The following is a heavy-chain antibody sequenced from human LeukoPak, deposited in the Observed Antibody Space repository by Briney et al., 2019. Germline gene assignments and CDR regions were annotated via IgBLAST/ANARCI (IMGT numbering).Heavy chain of an antibody. J-gene: IGHJ4*02. Sequence: GGSLRLSCAASGFTFSSYSMNWVRQAPGKGLEWVSYISSNSRTIYYADSVKGRFTISRDSSKNTLYLQMNSLRAEDTAVYYCAAVFSDILTGYYFDYWGQGTLVTVSS. D-gene: IGHD3-9*01. CDR1: GFTFSSYS. V-gene: IGHV3-48*01. CDR3: AAVFSDILTGYYFDY. CDR2: ISSNSRTI.